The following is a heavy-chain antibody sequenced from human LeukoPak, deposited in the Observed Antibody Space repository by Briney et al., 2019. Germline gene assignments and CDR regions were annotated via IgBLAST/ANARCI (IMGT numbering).Heavy chain of an antibody. Sequence: PGGSLRLSCAASGFTFSDYHMSWVRQAPGKGLEWVGRIQSNSAGGTTDYAAPVKGRFAISRDDSKNTPYLQMNSLITEDTAVYFCATEYYGSFNYWGQGTLVTASS. J-gene: IGHJ4*02. V-gene: IGHV3-15*01. CDR1: GFTFSDYH. D-gene: IGHD1-26*01. CDR2: IQSNSAGGTT. CDR3: ATEYYGSFNY.